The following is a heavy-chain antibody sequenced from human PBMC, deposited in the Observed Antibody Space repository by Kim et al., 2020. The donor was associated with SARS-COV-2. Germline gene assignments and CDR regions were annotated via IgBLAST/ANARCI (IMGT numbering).Heavy chain of an antibody. V-gene: IGHV3-23*01. D-gene: IGHD3-3*01. Sequence: GGSLRFSCEASRFTFSVYAMSWVRQAPGKRPEWVSGISGSGTNTYFADSVKGRFTISRDNSKNTLYLQMNSLRAEDTAVYYCAKNGHFDFWSGYSHYIDVWGKGTTVTVSS. CDR1: RFTFSVYA. CDR3: AKNGHFDFWSGYSHYIDV. CDR2: ISGSGTNT. J-gene: IGHJ6*03.